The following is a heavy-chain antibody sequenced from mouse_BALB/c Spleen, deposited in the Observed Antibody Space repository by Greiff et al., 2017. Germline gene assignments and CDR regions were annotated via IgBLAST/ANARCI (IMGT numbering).Heavy chain of an antibody. V-gene: IGHV5-17*02. CDR2: LSSGSSTI. D-gene: IGHD1-1*01. Sequence: EVQLVESGGGLVQPGGSRKLSCAASGFTFSSFGMHWVRQAPEKGLEWVAYLSSGSSTIYYADTVTGRFTISRDNPKNTLFLQMTSLRSEDTAMYYCARSADYGSSYGDYCDDWGQGTTLTVSS. J-gene: IGHJ2*01. CDR1: GFTFSSFG. CDR3: ARSADYGSSYGDYCDD.